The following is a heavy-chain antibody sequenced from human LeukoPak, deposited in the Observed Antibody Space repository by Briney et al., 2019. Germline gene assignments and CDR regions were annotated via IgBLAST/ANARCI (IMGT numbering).Heavy chain of an antibody. D-gene: IGHD3-16*02. J-gene: IGHJ4*02. CDR1: GYTFTSYG. V-gene: IGHV1-18*01. CDR2: ISAYNGNT. Sequence: GASVRVSCKASGYTFTSYGVSWVRQAPGQGLEWMGWISAYNGNTNYAQKLQGRVTMTTDTSTSTAYMELRSLRSDDTAVYYCARDGSYIGGVIVSGDHWGQGTLVTVSS. CDR3: ARDGSYIGGVIVSGDH.